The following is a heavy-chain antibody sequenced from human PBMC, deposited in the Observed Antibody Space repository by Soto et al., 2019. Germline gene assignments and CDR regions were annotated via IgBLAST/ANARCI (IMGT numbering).Heavy chain of an antibody. CDR3: STRAYDTNGYYRFDS. Sequence: PSETLSLTCAVYAGPFSGQSCTWIRQSPGKGLEWIGDINHSGRVNYSPSLKRRVTISLDTSKNQFSLTLSAVTAADTAMYYCSTRAYDTNGYYRFDSWGQGTLVTVSS. CDR1: AGPFSGQS. J-gene: IGHJ5*01. CDR2: INHSGRV. V-gene: IGHV4-34*01. D-gene: IGHD3-22*01.